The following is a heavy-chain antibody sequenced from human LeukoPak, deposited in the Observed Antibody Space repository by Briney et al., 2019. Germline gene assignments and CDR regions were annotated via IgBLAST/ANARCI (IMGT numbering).Heavy chain of an antibody. J-gene: IGHJ4*02. CDR2: IYSTGST. D-gene: IGHD6-13*01. Sequence: ETLSLTCTVSGGSINFYYWSWIRQPAGKGLEWIGRIYSTGSTNFSPSLKSRVTMSVDKSKNQFSLNLSSVTAADTAVYYCARGIADPYSFDSWGQGTLVTVSS. CDR3: ARGIADPYSFDS. V-gene: IGHV4-4*07. CDR1: GGSINFYY.